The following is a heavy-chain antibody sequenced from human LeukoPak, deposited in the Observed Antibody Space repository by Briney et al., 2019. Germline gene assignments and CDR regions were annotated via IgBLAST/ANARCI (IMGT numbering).Heavy chain of an antibody. J-gene: IGHJ4*02. CDR2: IYYSGST. CDR3: ARDNGDYVDY. V-gene: IGHV4-31*03. D-gene: IGHD4-17*01. Sequence: SETLSLTCTVSGGSISGGGYYWSWIRQHPGKGLEWIGYIYYSGSTYYNPSLKSRVTISVNTSKNQFSLKLSSVTAADTAVYYCARDNGDYVDYWGQGTLVTVSS. CDR1: GGSISGGGYY.